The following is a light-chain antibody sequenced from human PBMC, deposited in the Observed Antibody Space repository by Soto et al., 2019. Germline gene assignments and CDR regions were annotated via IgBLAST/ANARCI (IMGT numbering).Light chain of an antibody. CDR3: QQYNNWPRT. CDR1: QSVSSN. CDR2: DAS. Sequence: EIVMTQSPATLSVSPGERATLSCRASQSVSSNLAWYQQRPGQAPRLLIHDASTRATNIPARFSGSGSGTEFTLTISSLQSEDFAVYYCQQYNNWPRTFGQGTKVEVK. J-gene: IGKJ1*01. V-gene: IGKV3-15*01.